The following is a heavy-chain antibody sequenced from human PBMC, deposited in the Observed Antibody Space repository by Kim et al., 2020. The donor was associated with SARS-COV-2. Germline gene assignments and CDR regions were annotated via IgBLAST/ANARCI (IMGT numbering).Heavy chain of an antibody. CDR2: IYHSGST. V-gene: IGHV4-30-2*01. CDR3: ARGATVTMGFDY. Sequence: SETLSLTCAVSGGSISSGGYSWSWIRQPPGKGLEWIGYIYHSGSTYYNPSLKSRVTISVDRSKNQFSLKLSSVTAADTAVYYCARGATVTMGFDYWGQGTLVTVSS. J-gene: IGHJ4*02. CDR1: GGSISSGGYS. D-gene: IGHD4-17*01.